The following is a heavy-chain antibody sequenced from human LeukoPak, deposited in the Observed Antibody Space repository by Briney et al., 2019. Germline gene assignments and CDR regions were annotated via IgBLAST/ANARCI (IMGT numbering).Heavy chain of an antibody. J-gene: IGHJ3*02. D-gene: IGHD3-22*01. V-gene: IGHV1-69*04. Sequence: GASVKVSCKASGGTFSSYAISWVRQAPGQGLEWMGRIIPILGIANYAQKFQGRVTITADKSTSTAYMELSSLRSEDTAVYYCARADQEGIVAFDIWGQGTMVTVSS. CDR3: ARADQEGIVAFDI. CDR1: GGTFSSYA. CDR2: IIPILGIA.